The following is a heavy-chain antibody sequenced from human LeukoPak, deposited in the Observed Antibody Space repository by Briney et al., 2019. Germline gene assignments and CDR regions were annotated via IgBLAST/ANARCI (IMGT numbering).Heavy chain of an antibody. CDR3: ARHDPRDKPTVTTVFDY. V-gene: IGHV1-2*02. J-gene: IGHJ4*02. Sequence: GASVKVSCKASGYTFTGYYMHWVRQDPGQGPEWMGWINPNSGGTNYAQKFQGRVTMTRDTSISTAYMELSRLRSDDTAVYYCARHDPRDKPTVTTVFDYWGQGTLVTVSS. CDR2: INPNSGGT. D-gene: IGHD4-17*01. CDR1: GYTFTGYY.